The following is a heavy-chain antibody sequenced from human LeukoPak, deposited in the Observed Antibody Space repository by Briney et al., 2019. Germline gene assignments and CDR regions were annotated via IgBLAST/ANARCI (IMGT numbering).Heavy chain of an antibody. CDR3: AVERDGYSIDY. D-gene: IGHD5-24*01. CDR2: IYTSGST. J-gene: IGHJ4*02. Sequence: SETLSLTRTVSGGSISSGSYYGSWIRQPAGKGLEWIGRIYTSGSTNNNPSLKRRVTISVDTSKNQFSLKLSSVTAADTAVYYCAVERDGYSIDYWGQGTLVTVSS. V-gene: IGHV4-61*02. CDR1: GGSISSGSYY.